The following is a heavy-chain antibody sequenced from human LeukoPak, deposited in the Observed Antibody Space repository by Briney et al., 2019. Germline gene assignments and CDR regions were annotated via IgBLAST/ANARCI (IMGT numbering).Heavy chain of an antibody. V-gene: IGHV3-21*01. J-gene: IGHJ3*02. CDR2: ISSSSSYI. CDR1: GFTFSSYS. Sequence: GGSLRLSCAASGFTFSSYSMNWVRQAPGKGLEWVSSISSSSSYIYYADSVKGRFTISRDNAKNSLYLQMNSLRAEDTAVYYCARDEHIVVVSGAFDIWGQGTMVTVSS. CDR3: ARDEHIVVVSGAFDI. D-gene: IGHD2-21*01.